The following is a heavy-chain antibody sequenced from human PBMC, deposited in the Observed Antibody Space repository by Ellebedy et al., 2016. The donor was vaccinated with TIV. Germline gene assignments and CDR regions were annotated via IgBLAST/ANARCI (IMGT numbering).Heavy chain of an antibody. J-gene: IGHJ3*01. Sequence: AASVKVSCKASSTYAINWVRQALGQGLEWMGWISPYNGHTEYALQLQGRVTMTIDTSTTTAYMELRSLRSDDTAIYYCAGRLEGATPDAFYVWGQGTLVTVSS. CDR2: ISPYNGHT. CDR3: AGRLEGATPDAFYV. D-gene: IGHD1-26*01. CDR1: STYA. V-gene: IGHV1-18*01.